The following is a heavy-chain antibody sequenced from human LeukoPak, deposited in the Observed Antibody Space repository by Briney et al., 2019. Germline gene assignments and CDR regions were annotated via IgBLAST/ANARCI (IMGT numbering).Heavy chain of an antibody. CDR1: GGSISSGSYY. CDR2: IYTSGST. V-gene: IGHV4-61*02. J-gene: IGHJ4*02. D-gene: IGHD3-22*01. CDR3: ARGTRLYPYYDSSGYLFDY. Sequence: SETLSLTCTVSGGSISSGSYYWSWIRQPAGKGLEWIGRIYTSGSTNYNPSLKSRVTISVDTSKNQFSLKLSSVTAADTAVYYCARGTRLYPYYDSSGYLFDYWGQGTLVTVSS.